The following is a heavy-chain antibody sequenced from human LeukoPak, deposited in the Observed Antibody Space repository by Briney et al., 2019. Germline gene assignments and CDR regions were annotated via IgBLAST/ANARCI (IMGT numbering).Heavy chain of an antibody. V-gene: IGHV3-23*01. Sequence: PGGSLRLSCAASGFTFSSYAMTWVRQAPGKGLDWVSTITSRNAPTNYADSVKGRFTISRDNSRNTLFLQMNSLRAEDTAIYYCAKSCGGDCYYCDYWGQGTLVTVSS. D-gene: IGHD2-21*02. CDR3: AKSCGGDCYYCDY. J-gene: IGHJ4*02. CDR1: GFTFSSYA. CDR2: ITSRNAPT.